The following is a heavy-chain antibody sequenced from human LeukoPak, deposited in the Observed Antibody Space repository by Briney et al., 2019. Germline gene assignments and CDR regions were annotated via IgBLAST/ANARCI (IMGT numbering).Heavy chain of an antibody. V-gene: IGHV3-21*01. Sequence: GGSLRLSCSASGFTFSSYSMNWVRQAPGKGLEWVSSISSSSSYIYYADSVKGRFTISRDNAKNSLYLQMNSLRAEDTAVYYCARDLWSGYLYSYGTFDYWGQGTLVTVSS. D-gene: IGHD5-18*01. CDR3: ARDLWSGYLYSYGTFDY. CDR2: ISSSSSYI. CDR1: GFTFSSYS. J-gene: IGHJ4*02.